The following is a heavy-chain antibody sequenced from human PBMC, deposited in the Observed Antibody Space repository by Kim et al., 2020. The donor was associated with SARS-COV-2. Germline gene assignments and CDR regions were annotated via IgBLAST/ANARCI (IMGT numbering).Heavy chain of an antibody. V-gene: IGHV4-39*01. Sequence: SETLSLTCTVSGGSISSSSYYWGWIRQPPGKGLEWIGSIYYSGSTYYNPSLKSRVTISVDTSKNQFSLKLSSVTAADTAVYYCARQGYSGTTGGYFDYWGQGTLVTVSS. CDR3: ARQGYSGTTGGYFDY. D-gene: IGHD5-12*01. J-gene: IGHJ4*02. CDR2: IYYSGST. CDR1: GGSISSSSYY.